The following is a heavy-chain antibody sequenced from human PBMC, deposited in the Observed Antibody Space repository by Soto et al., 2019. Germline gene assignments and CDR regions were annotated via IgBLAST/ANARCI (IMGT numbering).Heavy chain of an antibody. D-gene: IGHD2-21*01. J-gene: IGHJ5*02. CDR1: GDTVSTTRAA. CDR3: VRQTCSGTRCYSWFGP. CDR2: TFNTDKWNF. V-gene: IGHV6-1*01. Sequence: PSQTLSLTCGISGDTVSTTRAAWNWIRQSPSRGLEWLGRTFNTDKWNFDYSVSMRGRISIVPDASKNQVSLQLESATPDDTAIYYCVRQTCSGTRCYSWFGPWGQGSMVTVSS.